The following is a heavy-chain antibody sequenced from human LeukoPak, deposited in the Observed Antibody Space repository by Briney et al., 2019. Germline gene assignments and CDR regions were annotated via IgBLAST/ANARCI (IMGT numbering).Heavy chain of an antibody. CDR1: GGSFSGYY. CDR3: ARGPRVATGPDY. Sequence: SETLSLTCAVYGGSFSGYYWSWIRQPPGMGLEWIGEINHSGSTNYNPSLKSRVTISVDTSKNQFSLKLSSVTAADTAVYYCARGPRVATGPDYWGQGTLVTVSS. J-gene: IGHJ4*02. D-gene: IGHD5-12*01. CDR2: INHSGST. V-gene: IGHV4-34*01.